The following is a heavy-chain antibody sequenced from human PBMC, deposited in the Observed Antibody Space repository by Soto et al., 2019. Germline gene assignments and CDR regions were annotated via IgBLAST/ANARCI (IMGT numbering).Heavy chain of an antibody. V-gene: IGHV3-23*01. CDR2: ISGSGGST. CDR1: FTFSNYA. CDR3: VRGSSGSYVDY. Sequence: EVQLLESGGGLVQPGFTFSNYAMNWVRQALGKGLEWVSVISGSGGSTYYADSVKGRFTISRDTSKNTLYLQMNSLRGESMGVYYCVRGSSGSYVDYGGQGTLVTVSS. J-gene: IGHJ4*02. D-gene: IGHD6-19*01.